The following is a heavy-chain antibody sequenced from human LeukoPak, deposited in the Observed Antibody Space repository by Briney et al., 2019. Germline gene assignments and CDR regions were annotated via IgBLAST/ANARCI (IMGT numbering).Heavy chain of an antibody. D-gene: IGHD1-26*01. Sequence: GGSLRLSCAASGFTFSNYEMNWVRQAPGKGLEWVSYISSSGGIIDYTDSVKGRFTISRDNAKNSLYLQMNSLRAEDTAVYYCARSGSHDYWGQGTLVTVSS. J-gene: IGHJ4*02. CDR3: ARSGSHDY. CDR1: GFTFSNYE. CDR2: ISSSGGII. V-gene: IGHV3-48*03.